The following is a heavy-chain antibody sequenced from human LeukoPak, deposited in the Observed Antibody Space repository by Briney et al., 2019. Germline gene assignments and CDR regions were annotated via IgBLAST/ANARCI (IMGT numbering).Heavy chain of an antibody. Sequence: SETLSLTSAFYGGSFSGYYWSWIRQPPGKGLEWIGEINHSGSTNYNPSLKSRVTISVDTSKNQFSLKLSSVTAADTAVYYCARAPAGYSSSWDWFDPCGQGTLVTVSS. CDR1: GGSFSGYY. D-gene: IGHD6-13*01. CDR2: INHSGST. CDR3: ARAPAGYSSSWDWFDP. V-gene: IGHV4-34*01. J-gene: IGHJ5*02.